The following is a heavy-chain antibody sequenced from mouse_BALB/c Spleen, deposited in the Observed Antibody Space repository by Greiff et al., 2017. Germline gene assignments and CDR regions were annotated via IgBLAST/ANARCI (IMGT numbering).Heavy chain of an antibody. CDR2: INPGSGGT. D-gene: IGHD2-4*01. J-gene: IGHJ3*01. CDR1: GYAFTNYL. Sequence: QVQLQQSGAELVRPGTSVKVSCKASGYAFTNYLIEWVKQRPGQGLEWIGVINPGSGGTNYNEKFKGKATLTADKSSSTAYMQLSSLTSDDSAVYFCAREDYDGVWFAYWGQGTLVTVSA. CDR3: AREDYDGVWFAY. V-gene: IGHV1-54*03.